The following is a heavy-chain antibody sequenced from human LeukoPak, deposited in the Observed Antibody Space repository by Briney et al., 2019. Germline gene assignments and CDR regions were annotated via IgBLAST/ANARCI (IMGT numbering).Heavy chain of an antibody. CDR2: IYYSGST. CDR1: GGPISSYY. Sequence: PSETLSLTCTVSGGPISSYYWSWIRQPPGKGLEWIGYIYYSGSTSYNPSLKSRVTISVDTSKNQFSLKLSSVTAADTAVYYCARGPTYYDFWSGYFNWFDPWGQGTLVTVSS. D-gene: IGHD3-3*01. V-gene: IGHV4-59*01. CDR3: ARGPTYYDFWSGYFNWFDP. J-gene: IGHJ5*02.